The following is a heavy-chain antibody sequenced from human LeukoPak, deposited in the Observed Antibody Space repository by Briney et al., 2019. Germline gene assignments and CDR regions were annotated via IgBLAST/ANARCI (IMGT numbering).Heavy chain of an antibody. Sequence: GGSLRLSCAASGFTFSSYGMHWVRQAPGKGLEWVAFIRYDGSNKYYADSVKGRFTISRDNSKNTLYLQMNSLRAEDTAVYYCAKWYYYGSGSYSFDPWGQGTLVTVSS. CDR1: GFTFSSYG. CDR3: AKWYYYGSGSYSFDP. D-gene: IGHD3-10*01. CDR2: IRYDGSNK. V-gene: IGHV3-30*02. J-gene: IGHJ5*02.